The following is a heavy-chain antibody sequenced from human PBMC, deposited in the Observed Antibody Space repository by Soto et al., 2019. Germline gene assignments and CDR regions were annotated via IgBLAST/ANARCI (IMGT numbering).Heavy chain of an antibody. CDR1: GFTLGGFG. D-gene: IGHD2-21*01. Sequence: GAIRVPLTAFGFTLGGFGGSWFRPGPGEGLECVGFIRSKAYGETTDYAASVKGRFTISRDDSRTIAYLRMNSLKTEDTATYYCSRGFYANTSYPRFDFWGQGTLVTVSS. CDR3: SRGFYANTSYPRFDF. V-gene: IGHV3-49*03. CDR2: IRSKAYGETT. J-gene: IGHJ4*02.